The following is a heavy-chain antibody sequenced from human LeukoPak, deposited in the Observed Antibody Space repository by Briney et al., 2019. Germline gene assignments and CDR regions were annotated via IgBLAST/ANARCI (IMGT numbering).Heavy chain of an antibody. V-gene: IGHV3-11*06. CDR2: ISSSSSYT. D-gene: IGHD3-10*01. Sequence: GGSLRLSSAASRFTFSDYYIRWIRQAPGKGLEGVSYISSSSSYTNYADSVKGRFTISRDNAKNSLYLQMNSLRAEDTAVYYCARDAKGDCYGSGSYPHPDYWGQGTLVTVSS. CDR1: RFTFSDYY. CDR3: ARDAKGDCYGSGSYPHPDY. J-gene: IGHJ4*02.